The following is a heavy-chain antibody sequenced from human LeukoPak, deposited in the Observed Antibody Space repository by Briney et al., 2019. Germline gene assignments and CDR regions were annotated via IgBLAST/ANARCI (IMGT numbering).Heavy chain of an antibody. Sequence: ASVKVSCKASGYTFTGYYMHWVRQAPGQGLEWMGWINPNSGGTNYAQKFQGRVTMTRDTSISTAYMELSRLRSDDTAVYYCASGITMVRGVIIPTVYYWGQGTLVTVSS. D-gene: IGHD3-10*01. CDR1: GYTFTGYY. V-gene: IGHV1-2*02. CDR3: ASGITMVRGVIIPTVYY. J-gene: IGHJ4*02. CDR2: INPNSGGT.